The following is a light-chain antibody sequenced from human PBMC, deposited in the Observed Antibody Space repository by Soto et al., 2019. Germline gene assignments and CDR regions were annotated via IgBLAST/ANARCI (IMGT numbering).Light chain of an antibody. CDR3: QQYGGSTYT. J-gene: IGKJ2*01. CDR1: QSVSSNH. Sequence: EIVLTQSPGSLSLSPRERATLSCRASQSVSSNHLAWYQQKPGQAPRLLIYGASRRAAGIPDRFSGSGSGTDLTLTIRRLEPEDFAVYYCQQYGGSTYTFGQGTKVEIK. CDR2: GAS. V-gene: IGKV3-20*01.